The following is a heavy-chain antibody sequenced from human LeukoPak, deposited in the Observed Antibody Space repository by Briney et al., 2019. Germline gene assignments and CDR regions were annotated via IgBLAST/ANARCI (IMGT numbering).Heavy chain of an antibody. CDR3: ASNAAGVCTSTHCYVV. CDR1: GYTFTNYA. J-gene: IGHJ4*02. CDR2: ISGYNGKT. V-gene: IGHV1-18*01. D-gene: IGHD2-2*01. Sequence: GASVKVSCKHSGYTFTNYALSWVRQAPGQGLEWMGWISGYNGKTNYAQKLQGRVTMTTDTSTSTAYLDLRSLRSDDTAVYYCASNAAGVCTSTHCYVVWGQGTLVTVSS.